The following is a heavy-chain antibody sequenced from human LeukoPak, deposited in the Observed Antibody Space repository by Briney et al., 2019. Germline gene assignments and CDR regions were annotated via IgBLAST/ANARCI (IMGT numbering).Heavy chain of an antibody. CDR2: ISSSSSTI. V-gene: IGHV3-48*01. D-gene: IGHD6-19*01. J-gene: IGHJ4*02. CDR3: ARDLIAVADPYYFDY. Sequence: GGSLRLSCAASGFTFSSYSMNWVSQAPGKGLEWVSYISSSSSTIYYADSVKGRFTISRDNAKNSLYLQMTTLRPEDTAVYYCARDLIAVADPYYFDYWGQGTLVTVSS. CDR1: GFTFSSYS.